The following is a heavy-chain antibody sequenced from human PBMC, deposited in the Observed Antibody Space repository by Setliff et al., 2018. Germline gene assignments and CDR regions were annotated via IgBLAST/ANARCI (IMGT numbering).Heavy chain of an antibody. CDR1: GFTFSNSW. J-gene: IGHJ4*02. CDR3: ARAAITIFGVVTPFDY. Sequence: GGSLRLSCAASGFTFSNSWMSWVRQAPGKGLEWVANIKQDGSEKYYVDSVKGRFTISRDNAKNSLYLQMNSLRAEDTAVYYCARAAITIFGVVTPFDYWGQGTLVTVSS. D-gene: IGHD3-3*01. V-gene: IGHV3-7*01. CDR2: IKQDGSEK.